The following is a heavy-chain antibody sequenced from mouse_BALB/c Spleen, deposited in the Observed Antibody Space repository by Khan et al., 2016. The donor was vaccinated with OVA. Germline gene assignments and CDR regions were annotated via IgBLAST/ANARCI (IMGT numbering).Heavy chain of an antibody. J-gene: IGHJ3*01. V-gene: IGHV1-7*01. Sequence: QVQLQQSGAELAKPGASVKMSCKASGYTFTAYWIHWVKERPGQGLEWIGYIDPSTGYTDYNQKFKDKATLTTDKSSSTVYMQLSSLTSEDSAVYDCARRGLDGIFAYWGQGTLVTVSA. CDR1: GYTFTAYW. CDR3: ARRGLDGIFAY. CDR2: IDPSTGYT. D-gene: IGHD2-1*01.